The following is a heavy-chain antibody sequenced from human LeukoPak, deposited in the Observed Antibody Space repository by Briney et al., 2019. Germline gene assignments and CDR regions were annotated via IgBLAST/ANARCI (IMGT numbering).Heavy chain of an antibody. D-gene: IGHD4-23*01. J-gene: IGHJ6*03. CDR1: GGSFSGYY. Sequence: QPSETLSLTCAVYGGSFSGYYWSWIRQPPGKGLEWIGEINHSGSTNYNPSLKSRVTISVDTSKNQFSLKLSSVTAADTAVYYCATSPGGGNSVWERYYYYYMDVWGKGTTVTVSS. CDR3: ATSPGGGNSVWERYYYYYMDV. V-gene: IGHV4-34*01. CDR2: INHSGST.